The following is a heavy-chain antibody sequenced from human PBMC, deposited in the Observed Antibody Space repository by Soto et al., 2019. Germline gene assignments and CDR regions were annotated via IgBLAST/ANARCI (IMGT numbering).Heavy chain of an antibody. D-gene: IGHD2-2*01. J-gene: IGHJ4*02. CDR1: GGSISSYY. V-gene: IGHV4-4*07. Sequence: SETLSLTCTVSGGSISSYYWSWIRQPAGKGLEWIGRIYTSGSTNYNPSLKSRVTMSVDTSKNQFSLKLSSVTAADTAVYYCARACSSNNCYDVFDYWGQGTLVTVYS. CDR3: ARACSSNNCYDVFDY. CDR2: IYTSGST.